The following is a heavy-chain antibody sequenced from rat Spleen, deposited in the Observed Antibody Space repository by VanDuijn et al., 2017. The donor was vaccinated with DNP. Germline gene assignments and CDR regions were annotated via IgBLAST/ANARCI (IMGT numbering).Heavy chain of an antibody. CDR3: ARHMDTGPYYAMDV. CDR1: GFTFSDYA. CDR2: ISYDGSRT. V-gene: IGHV5-17*01. D-gene: IGHD4-1*01. Sequence: EVQLVESGGGLVQPGRSLKLSCAASGFTFSDYAMAWVRQAPKKGLEWVATISYDGSRTYYRDSVKGRFTISRDNAKSTLYLQMDSLRSEDTATYYCARHMDTGPYYAMDVWGQGISVTVSS. J-gene: IGHJ4*01.